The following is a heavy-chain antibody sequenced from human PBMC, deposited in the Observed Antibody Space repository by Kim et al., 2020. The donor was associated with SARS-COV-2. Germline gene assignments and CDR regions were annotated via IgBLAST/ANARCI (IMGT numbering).Heavy chain of an antibody. J-gene: IGHJ6*02. CDR3: ARDRFGANAYYYGSGSFMDV. Sequence: GGSLRLSCAASGFTFSSYGMHWVRQAPGEGLEWVAVIWYDGSNKYYADSVKGRFTISRDNSKNTLYLQMNSLRAEDTAVYYCARDRFGANAYYYGSGSFMDVWGQGTTVTVSS. CDR1: GFTFSSYG. V-gene: IGHV3-33*01. D-gene: IGHD3-10*01. CDR2: IWYDGSNK.